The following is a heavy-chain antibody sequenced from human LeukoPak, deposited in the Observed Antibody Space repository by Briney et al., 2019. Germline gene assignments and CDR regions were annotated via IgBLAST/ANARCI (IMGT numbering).Heavy chain of an antibody. V-gene: IGHV3-30-3*01. Sequence: GRSLRLSCAASGFTFSSYAMHWVRQAPGKGLEWVAVISYDGSNKYYADSVKGRFTISRDNSKNTLYLQMNSLRAEDTAVYYCARDSGGYYDSSGYYYLSYFDCWGRGTLVTVSS. CDR1: GFTFSSYA. CDR3: ARDSGGYYDSSGYYYLSYFDC. J-gene: IGHJ4*02. D-gene: IGHD3-22*01. CDR2: ISYDGSNK.